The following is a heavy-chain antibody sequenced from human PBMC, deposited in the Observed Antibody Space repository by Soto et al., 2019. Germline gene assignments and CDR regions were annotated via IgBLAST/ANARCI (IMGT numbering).Heavy chain of an antibody. D-gene: IGHD5-18*01. CDR2: INLNSGGT. CDR1: GYSFTGYF. CDR3: ARGGDTAMVYHGMDV. V-gene: IGHV1-2*02. J-gene: IGHJ6*02. Sequence: ASVKVSCKASGYSFTGYFTQWVRQAPGQGLEWMGWINLNSGGTNYAQKFQGRGTMTRGTSISTAYMELSRLRSDDTAVYYCARGGDTAMVYHGMDVWGQGTTVTVSS.